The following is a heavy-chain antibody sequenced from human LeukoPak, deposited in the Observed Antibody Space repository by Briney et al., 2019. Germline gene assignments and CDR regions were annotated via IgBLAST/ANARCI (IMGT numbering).Heavy chain of an antibody. CDR3: ARDRVPAASYYYYGMDV. CDR1: GGSISSHY. J-gene: IGHJ6*02. CDR2: IYYSGST. D-gene: IGHD2-2*01. Sequence: SETLSLTCTVSGGSISSHYWSWIRQPPGKGLEWIGYIYYSGSTNYNRSLKSRVTISVDTSKNQFSLKLSSVTAADTAVYYCARDRVPAASYYYYGMDVWGQGTTVTVSS. V-gene: IGHV4-59*11.